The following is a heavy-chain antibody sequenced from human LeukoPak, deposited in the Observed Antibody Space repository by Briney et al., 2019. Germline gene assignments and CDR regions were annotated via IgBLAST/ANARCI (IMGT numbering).Heavy chain of an antibody. CDR3: ARARNYYGSGSYTFDY. D-gene: IGHD3-10*01. Sequence: TGGSLRLSCVASGFGFNSNWMTWVRQAPGKGLEWVANIKEDGSATYYADSVKGRFIISRDNAKNSLYLQMNSLRVEDTAVYYCARARNYYGSGSYTFDYWGQGTLVTVSS. J-gene: IGHJ4*02. CDR1: GFGFNSNW. CDR2: IKEDGSAT. V-gene: IGHV3-7*01.